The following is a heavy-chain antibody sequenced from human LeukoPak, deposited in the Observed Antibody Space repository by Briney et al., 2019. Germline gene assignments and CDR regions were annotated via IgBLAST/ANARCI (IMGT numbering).Heavy chain of an antibody. V-gene: IGHV3-43*01. CDR3: AKDLGKVIAAAGTSGFDS. CDR1: GFNFDDYT. J-gene: IGHJ4*01. D-gene: IGHD6-13*01. CDR2: INWDGGST. Sequence: GGSLRLSCAASGFNFDDYTMHWVRQIPGKSLEWVSLINWDGGSTFYADSVKGRFTISRDTRKNFLYLQMISLRTEDTALYYCAKDLGKVIAAAGTSGFDSWGRGTLVTGSS.